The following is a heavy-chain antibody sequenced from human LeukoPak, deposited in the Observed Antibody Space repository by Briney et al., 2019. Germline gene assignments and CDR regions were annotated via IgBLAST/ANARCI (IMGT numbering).Heavy chain of an antibody. CDR3: AREMGATSIDAFDI. V-gene: IGHV1-18*01. J-gene: IGHJ3*02. CDR1: GGTFSRYA. D-gene: IGHD1-26*01. Sequence: GASVRVSCKTSGGTFSRYAINWVRQAPGQGLEWMGWISAYNGNTNYAQKLQGRVTMTTDTSTSTAYMELRSLRSDDTAVYYCAREMGATSIDAFDIWGQGTMVTVSS. CDR2: ISAYNGNT.